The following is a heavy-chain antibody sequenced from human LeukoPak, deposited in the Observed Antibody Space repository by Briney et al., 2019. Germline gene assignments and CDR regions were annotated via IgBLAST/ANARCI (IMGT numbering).Heavy chain of an antibody. J-gene: IGHJ4*02. CDR3: ARAGWNNAPGYSSSWYPEN. Sequence: ASVKVSCKASGGTFSSYAISWVRQAPGQGLEWMGGITPIFGTANYAQKFQGRVTITTDESTSTAYMELSSLRSEDTAVYYCARAGWNNAPGYSSSWYPENWGQGTLVTVSS. D-gene: IGHD6-13*01. CDR2: ITPIFGTA. CDR1: GGTFSSYA. V-gene: IGHV1-69*05.